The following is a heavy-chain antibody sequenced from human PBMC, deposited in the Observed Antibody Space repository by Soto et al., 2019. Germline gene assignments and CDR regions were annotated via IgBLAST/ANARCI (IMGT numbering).Heavy chain of an antibody. Sequence: PGESLKISCKGSGYSFTSYWISWVRQMPGKGLEWMGRIDPSDSYTNYRPSFQGHVTISADKSISTAYLQWSSLKASDTAMYYCARHRTRLGELSFNWFDPWGQGTLVTVSS. J-gene: IGHJ5*02. V-gene: IGHV5-10-1*01. D-gene: IGHD3-16*02. CDR1: GYSFTSYW. CDR3: ARHRTRLGELSFNWFDP. CDR2: IDPSDSYT.